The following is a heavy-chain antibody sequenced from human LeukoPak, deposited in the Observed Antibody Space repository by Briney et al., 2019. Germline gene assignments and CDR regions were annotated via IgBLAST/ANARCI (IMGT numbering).Heavy chain of an antibody. J-gene: IGHJ6*02. V-gene: IGHV1-18*01. CDR2: ISAYNGNT. CDR1: GYTFTSYG. D-gene: IGHD5-18*01. Sequence: ASVKVSFKASGYTFTSYGISWVRQAPGQGLEWMGWISAYNGNTNYAQKLQGRVTMTTDTSTSTAYMELRSLRSDDTAVYYCAKDQGLTAPPPYGLDVWGQGTTVIVSS. CDR3: AKDQGLTAPPPYGLDV.